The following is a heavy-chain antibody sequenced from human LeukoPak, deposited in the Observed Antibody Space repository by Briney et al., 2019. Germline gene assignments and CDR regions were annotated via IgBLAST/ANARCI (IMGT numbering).Heavy chain of an antibody. V-gene: IGHV4-61*01. CDR1: GGSVSSGSYY. CDR2: IYYSGST. D-gene: IGHD4-17*01. J-gene: IGHJ5*02. Sequence: PSETLSLTCTVSGGSVSSGSYYWSWSRQPPGKGLEWIGYIYYSGSTNYNPSLKSRVTISVDTSKNQFSLKLSSVTAADTAVYYCARAGGYGDANWFDPWGQGTLVTVSS. CDR3: ARAGGYGDANWFDP.